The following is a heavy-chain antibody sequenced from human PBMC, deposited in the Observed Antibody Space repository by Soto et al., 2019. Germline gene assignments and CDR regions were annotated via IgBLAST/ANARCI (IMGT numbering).Heavy chain of an antibody. D-gene: IGHD3-3*01. CDR3: ARDLVIFGDNWFDP. CDR2: IKQDGSEK. V-gene: IGHV3-7*01. CDR1: GFTFSSYW. J-gene: IGHJ5*02. Sequence: GGSLRLSCAASGFTFSSYWMSWVRQAPGKGLEWVANIKQDGSEKYYVDSAKGRFTISRDNAKNSLYLQMNSLRAEDTAVYYCARDLVIFGDNWFDPWGQGTLVTVSS.